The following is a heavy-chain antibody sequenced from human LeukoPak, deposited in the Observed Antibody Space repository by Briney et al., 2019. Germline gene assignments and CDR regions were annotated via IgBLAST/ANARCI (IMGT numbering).Heavy chain of an antibody. D-gene: IGHD3-3*01. Sequence: SETLSLTCAVYGGSFSGYYWSWIRQPPGKGLEWIGEISHSGSTNYNPSLKSRVTISVDTSKNQFSLKLSSVTAADTAVYYCAGGRYYDFWSGYGQSFDYWGQGTLVTVSS. J-gene: IGHJ4*02. CDR3: AGGRYYDFWSGYGQSFDY. CDR1: GGSFSGYY. V-gene: IGHV4-34*01. CDR2: ISHSGST.